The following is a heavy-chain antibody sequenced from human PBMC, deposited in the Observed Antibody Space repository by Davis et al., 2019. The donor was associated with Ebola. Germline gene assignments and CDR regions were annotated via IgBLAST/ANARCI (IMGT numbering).Heavy chain of an antibody. D-gene: IGHD1-26*01. CDR2: MVHDGNIK. CDR1: GFTFSKSV. CDR3: ARAQLRATTFVRTGGMNV. J-gene: IGHJ6*02. Sequence: PGGSLRLSCAASGFTFSKSVMHWVRQAPGKDLEWLSVMVHDGNIKHYADSVKGRFTISRDNAKNSLYLQMSSLRAEDAAVYYCARAQLRATTFVRTGGMNVWGQGTKVTVS. V-gene: IGHV3-30*04.